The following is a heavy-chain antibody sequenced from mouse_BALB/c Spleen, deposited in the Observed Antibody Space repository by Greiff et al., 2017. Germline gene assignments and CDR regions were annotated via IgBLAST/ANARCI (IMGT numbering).Heavy chain of an antibody. Sequence: EVNVVESGGGLVKPGGSLKLSCAASGFTFSSYAMSWVRQTPEKRLEWVASISSGGSTYYPDSVKGRFTISRDNARNILYLQMSSLRSEDTAMYYCARGGYYLDYWGQGTTLTVSS. V-gene: IGHV5-6-5*01. CDR2: ISSGGST. CDR3: ARGGYYLDY. CDR1: GFTFSSYA. J-gene: IGHJ2*01.